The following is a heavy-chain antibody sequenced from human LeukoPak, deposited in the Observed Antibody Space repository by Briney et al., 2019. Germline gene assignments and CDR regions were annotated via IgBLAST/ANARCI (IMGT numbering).Heavy chain of an antibody. V-gene: IGHV4-39*01. CDR1: GGSISGSNYY. Sequence: SETLSLTCTVSGGSISGSNYYWGWIRQPPGKGLEWLGSIYYSRSTYYNPSLKSRVTISVDTSKNQFSLKLSSVTAADTAVYYCARSPVVVTANHAFDVWGQGTMVTVSS. CDR2: IYYSRST. D-gene: IGHD2-21*02. CDR3: ARSPVVVTANHAFDV. J-gene: IGHJ3*01.